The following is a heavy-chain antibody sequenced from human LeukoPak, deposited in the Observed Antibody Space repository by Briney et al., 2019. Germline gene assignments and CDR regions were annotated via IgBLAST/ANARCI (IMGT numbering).Heavy chain of an antibody. J-gene: IGHJ4*02. CDR1: GGSISSYY. CDR3: ATNAGGYREAPFDY. D-gene: IGHD5-12*01. CDR2: IYYSGST. Sequence: SETLSLTCTVSGGSISSYYWNWIRQPPEKELEWIGYIYYSGSTNHNPSLKSRVTISVDTSKNQFSLKLSSVTAADTAVYYCATNAGGYREAPFDYWGQGTLVTVSS. V-gene: IGHV4-59*01.